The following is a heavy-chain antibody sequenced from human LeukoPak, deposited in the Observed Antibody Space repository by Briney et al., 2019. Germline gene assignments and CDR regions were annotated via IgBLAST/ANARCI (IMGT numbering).Heavy chain of an antibody. J-gene: IGHJ3*02. Sequence: SQTLSLTCAVSGGSISSGGYSWSWIRQPPGKGLEWIGYIYHSGSTYYNPSLKSRVTISVDRSKNQFSLKLSSVTAADTAVYYCARTSIAARRANAFDIWGQGTMVTVSP. D-gene: IGHD6-6*01. CDR1: GGSISSGGYS. CDR3: ARTSIAARRANAFDI. V-gene: IGHV4-30-2*01. CDR2: IYHSGST.